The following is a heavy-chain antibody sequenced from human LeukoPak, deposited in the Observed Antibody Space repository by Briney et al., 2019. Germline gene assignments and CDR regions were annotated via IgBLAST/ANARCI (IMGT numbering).Heavy chain of an antibody. J-gene: IGHJ6*02. CDR2: SDGSST. V-gene: IGHV3-74*01. CDR3: AGFEGQELYSGYYYYYGMDV. Sequence: GGSLRLSCAASGFTFSSYWMHWVRQAPGKGLVWVSRSDGSSTSYADSVKGRFTISRDNAKNTLYLQMNSLRAEDTAVYYCAGFEGQELYSGYYYYYGMDVWGQGTTVTVSS. D-gene: IGHD2-15*01. CDR1: GFTFSSYW.